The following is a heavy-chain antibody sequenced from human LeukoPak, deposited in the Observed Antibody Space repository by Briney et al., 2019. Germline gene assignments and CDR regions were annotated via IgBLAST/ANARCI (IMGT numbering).Heavy chain of an antibody. Sequence: GGSLRLSCAASGFTFTSYAMSWVRQAPGKGLEWVSAISGSGGSTYYADSVKGRFTISRDNSKNTLYLQMNSLRAEDTAVYYCAKPHPRYCSSTSCYSLIDYWGQGTLVTVSS. J-gene: IGHJ4*02. V-gene: IGHV3-23*01. CDR1: GFTFTSYA. D-gene: IGHD2-2*02. CDR2: ISGSGGST. CDR3: AKPHPRYCSSTSCYSLIDY.